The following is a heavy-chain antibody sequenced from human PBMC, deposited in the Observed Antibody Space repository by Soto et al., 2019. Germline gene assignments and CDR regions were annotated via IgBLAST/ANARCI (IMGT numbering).Heavy chain of an antibody. CDR1: GFTFSRYV. Sequence: QVQLVESGGGVVQPGRSLRLSCAASGFTFSRYVMHWVRQAPGKGLEWVALISYDGSNQYYTDSVKGRFTISRDNSKNTLYLQMDSLRADDTAVYYCASGLGNYYLPLDYWGQGTLVTVSS. CDR3: ASGLGNYYLPLDY. J-gene: IGHJ4*02. V-gene: IGHV3-30*04. D-gene: IGHD3-10*01. CDR2: ISYDGSNQ.